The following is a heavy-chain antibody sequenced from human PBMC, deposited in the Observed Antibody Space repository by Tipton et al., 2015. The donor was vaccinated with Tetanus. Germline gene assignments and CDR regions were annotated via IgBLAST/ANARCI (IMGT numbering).Heavy chain of an antibody. J-gene: IGHJ6*03. CDR2: IYYSGST. CDR3: ARHVEQLVPYYYYYMDG. Sequence: TLSLTCTVSGGSISSSSYYWGWIRQPPGKGLEWIGSIYYSGSTYYNPSLKSRLTISVDTSKNQFSLKLSSVTAADTAVYYCARHVEQLVPYYYYYMDGWGEWTTVTVSS. CDR1: GGSISSSSYY. D-gene: IGHD6-6*01. V-gene: IGHV4-39*01.